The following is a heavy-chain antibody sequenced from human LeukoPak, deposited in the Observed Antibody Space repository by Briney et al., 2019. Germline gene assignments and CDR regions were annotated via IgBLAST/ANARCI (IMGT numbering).Heavy chain of an antibody. CDR2: ISGSGGST. CDR3: AKDRDRFLEPYYFDY. V-gene: IGHV3-23*01. D-gene: IGHD3-3*01. Sequence: GGSLRLSCAASGFTFSSYAMSWVRQAPGKGLEWVSAISGSGGSTYYADSVKGRFTISRDNSKNTLYLQMNSLRAEDTAVYYCAKDRDRFLEPYYFDYWGQGTLVTVSS. CDR1: GFTFSSYA. J-gene: IGHJ4*02.